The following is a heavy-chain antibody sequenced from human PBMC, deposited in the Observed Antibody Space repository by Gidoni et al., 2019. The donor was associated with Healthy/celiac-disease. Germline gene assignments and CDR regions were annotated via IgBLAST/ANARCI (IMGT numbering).Heavy chain of an antibody. V-gene: IGHV3-11*01. D-gene: IGHD4-17*01. Sequence: QVQLVESGGGLVKPGGSLRLSCAASGFTFSDYYMSWIRQAPGKGLEWVSYISSSGSTIYYADSVKGRFTISRDNAKNSLYLQMNSLRAEDTAVYYCARDRISGMAGDYGFGYYYGMDVWGQGTTVTVSS. CDR1: GFTFSDYY. J-gene: IGHJ6*02. CDR3: ARDRISGMAGDYGFGYYYGMDV. CDR2: ISSSGSTI.